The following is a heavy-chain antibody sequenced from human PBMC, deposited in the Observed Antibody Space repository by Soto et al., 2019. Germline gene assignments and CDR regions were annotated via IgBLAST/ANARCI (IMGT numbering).Heavy chain of an antibody. D-gene: IGHD3-22*01. CDR1: GGSISSGGYS. J-gene: IGHJ6*02. V-gene: IGHV4-30-2*01. Sequence: QLQLQESGSGLVKPSQTLSLTCAVSGGSISSGGYSWSWIRQPPGKGLEWIGYIYHSGSTYYNPSLKSRVTIXXDXXXNXFXLXXXXXXXXXXXXXXCAGXGYYHNSGMDVWGQGTTVTVSS. CDR3: AGXGYYHNSGMDV. CDR2: IYHSGST.